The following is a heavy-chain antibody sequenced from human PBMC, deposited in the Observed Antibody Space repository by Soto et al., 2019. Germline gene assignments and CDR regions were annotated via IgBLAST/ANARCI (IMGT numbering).Heavy chain of an antibody. CDR3: ARATVTRVDY. V-gene: IGHV4-30-2*01. J-gene: IGHJ4*02. CDR1: GGSISSGGYS. CDR2: IYHSGST. Sequence: SETLSLTCAVSGGSISSGGYSWSWVRQPPGKGLEWIGYIYHSGSTYYNPSLKSRVTISVDRSKNQFSLKLSSVTAADTSVYYCARATVTRVDYWGQGTLVTISS. D-gene: IGHD4-17*01.